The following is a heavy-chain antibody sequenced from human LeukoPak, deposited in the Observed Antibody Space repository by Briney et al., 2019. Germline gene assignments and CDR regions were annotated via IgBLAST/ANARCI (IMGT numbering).Heavy chain of an antibody. CDR1: GFTFNTYW. D-gene: IGHD3-10*01. V-gene: IGHV3-74*01. J-gene: IGHJ4*02. Sequence: PGGSLRLSCAASGFTFNTYWMHWVRQAPGKGLLWVSRINGDGSTTNYADSVKGRFTISRDNAKNTLYLQMNSLRAEDTAVYYCARKMYGSGSYFLDYWGQGTLVTVSS. CDR2: INGDGSTT. CDR3: ARKMYGSGSYFLDY.